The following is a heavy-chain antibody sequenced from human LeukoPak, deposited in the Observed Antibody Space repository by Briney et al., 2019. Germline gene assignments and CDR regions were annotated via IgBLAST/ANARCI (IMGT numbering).Heavy chain of an antibody. CDR2: IGSAGDP. V-gene: IGHV3-13*05. CDR3: ARDSLSYGMDV. CDR1: GFTFSSYD. J-gene: IGHJ6*02. Sequence: GGSLRLSCAASGFTFSSYDMHWVRQATGKGREWVSAIGSAGDPYYPGSVKGRFIISRENAKNSLYLQMNSLRAGDTAVYYCARDSLSYGMDVWGQGTTVTVSS.